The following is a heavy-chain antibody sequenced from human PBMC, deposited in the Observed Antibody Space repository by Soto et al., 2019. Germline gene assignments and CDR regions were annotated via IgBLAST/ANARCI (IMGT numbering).Heavy chain of an antibody. J-gene: IGHJ4*02. V-gene: IGHV2-5*02. CDR1: GFSLSSTRMA. CDR2: IYWDDDK. Sequence: QITLKESGPTLVKPTQTLTLTCTFSGFSLSSTRMAVGWIRQPPGKALEWLALIYWDDDKRYSPFLKSRLTITKDTSKNHVVLTMSNMDPVDTARYYCAHIVVAGLGYYFDYRGQGTLVTVSS. CDR3: AHIVVAGLGYYFDY. D-gene: IGHD6-19*01.